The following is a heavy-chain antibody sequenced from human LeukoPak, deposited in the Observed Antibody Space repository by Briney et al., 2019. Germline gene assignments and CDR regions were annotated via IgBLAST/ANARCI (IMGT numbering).Heavy chain of an antibody. Sequence: ASVKVSCKVSGYTLTVLSMHWVRQAPGKGLEWMGGFDPEDGETIYAQKFQGRVTMTEDTSTDTAYMELSSLRSEDTAVYYCATLLKVAIGFGFDYWGQGTLVTVSS. CDR1: GYTLTVLS. J-gene: IGHJ4*02. CDR2: FDPEDGET. V-gene: IGHV1-24*01. CDR3: ATLLKVAIGFGFDY. D-gene: IGHD5-12*01.